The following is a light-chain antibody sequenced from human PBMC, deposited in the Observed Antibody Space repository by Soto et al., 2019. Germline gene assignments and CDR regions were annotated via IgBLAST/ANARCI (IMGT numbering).Light chain of an antibody. V-gene: IGLV2-11*01. CDR2: DVS. CDR3: CSYAGSPWV. Sequence: QSVLTQPASVSGSPGQSITVSCTGTSSDVGVYNYVSWYQQHPGKAPKLMIYDVSIRPSGVPDRFSGSKSGNTASLTISGLQADDEADYYCCSYAGSPWVFGGGTKLTVL. CDR1: SSDVGVYNY. J-gene: IGLJ3*02.